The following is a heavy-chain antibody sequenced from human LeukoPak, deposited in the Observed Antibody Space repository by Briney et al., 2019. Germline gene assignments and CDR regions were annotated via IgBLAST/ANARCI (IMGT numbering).Heavy chain of an antibody. V-gene: IGHV6-1*01. CDR2: TYYRSKWYS. Sequence: SQTLSLTCVISGDSVSSNSAAWNWIRQSPSRGLEWLGRTYYRSKWYSYSAVSVKSRIIINPDTSKNQFSPQLNSVTPEDTAVYYCASNQYCSGGSCYSDWGQGTLVTVSS. D-gene: IGHD2-15*01. J-gene: IGHJ4*02. CDR3: ASNQYCSGGSCYSD. CDR1: GDSVSSNSAA.